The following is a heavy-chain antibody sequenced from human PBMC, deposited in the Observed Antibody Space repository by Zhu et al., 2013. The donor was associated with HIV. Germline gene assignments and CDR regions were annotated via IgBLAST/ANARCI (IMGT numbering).Heavy chain of an antibody. J-gene: IGHJ6*04. CDR3: ARAPXTPVRHLDWLLLSYXTMDV. D-gene: IGHD3-9*01. V-gene: IGHV1-8*02. Sequence: PGASVKVSCKASGYTFTTYDINWVRQATGQGLEWMGWMNPNSGNTGYAQKFKDRITMTRNTSITTAYMELSSLTSEDTAVYYCARAPXTPVRHLDWLLLSYXTMDVWGQRDHGRRLL. CDR2: MNPNSGNT. CDR1: GYTFTTYD.